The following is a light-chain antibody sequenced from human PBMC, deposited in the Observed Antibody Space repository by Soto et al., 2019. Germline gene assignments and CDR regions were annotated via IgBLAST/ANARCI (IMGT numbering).Light chain of an antibody. CDR3: AAWDDSLNGVV. Sequence: QTVVTQPPSASGTPGQRVTISCSGSSSNIGSNTVNWYQQLPGTAPKLLIYSNNQRPSGVPDRFSGSKSGTSASLAISGLQSEDDAEYYCAAWDDSLNGVVFGGGTKLTVL. J-gene: IGLJ2*01. CDR1: SSNIGSNT. CDR2: SNN. V-gene: IGLV1-44*01.